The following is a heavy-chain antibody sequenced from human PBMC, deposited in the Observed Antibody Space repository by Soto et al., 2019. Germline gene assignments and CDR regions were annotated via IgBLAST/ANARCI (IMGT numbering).Heavy chain of an antibody. V-gene: IGHV1-18*01. D-gene: IGHD6-13*01. CDR3: ARDAAAGLNDY. J-gene: IGHJ4*02. Sequence: ASVKVSCKASGYTFTSYGISWVRQAPGQGLEWMGWISAYNGNTKYVQKFQGRVTMTTDTSTSTAYMELRSLRSDDTAACYCARDAAAGLNDYWGQGTLVTVSS. CDR1: GYTFTSYG. CDR2: ISAYNGNT.